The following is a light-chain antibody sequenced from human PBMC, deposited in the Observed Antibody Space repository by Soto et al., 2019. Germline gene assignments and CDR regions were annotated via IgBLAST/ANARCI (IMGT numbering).Light chain of an antibody. J-gene: IGKJ1*01. V-gene: IGKV1-5*01. CDR1: QSISTW. CDR3: QQYDTSRT. CDR2: GAS. Sequence: DIQMTQSPSTLSASVGDRVTITCRASQSISTWLAWYQQKPGKVPKLLIYGASSLQSGVPSRFSGSGSGTEFTLTISSLQPDDFATYYCQQYDTSRTFGQGTKVEIK.